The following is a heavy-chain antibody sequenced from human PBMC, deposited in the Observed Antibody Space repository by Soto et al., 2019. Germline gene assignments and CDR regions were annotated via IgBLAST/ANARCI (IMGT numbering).Heavy chain of an antibody. CDR2: FDPEDGET. CDR1: GDNLTELS. J-gene: IGHJ5*02. CDR3: ALLFGDEGNWFDP. V-gene: IGHV1-24*01. Sequence: QVLLVQSGAEVKKNGASVKVSCKVSGDNLTELSMHWVGQAPGKGREWMGGFDPEDGETIYAQKFQGRVTMTEDTSTDTAYMELSSLRSEDTAVYYCALLFGDEGNWFDPWGQGTLVTVSS. D-gene: IGHD3-10*01.